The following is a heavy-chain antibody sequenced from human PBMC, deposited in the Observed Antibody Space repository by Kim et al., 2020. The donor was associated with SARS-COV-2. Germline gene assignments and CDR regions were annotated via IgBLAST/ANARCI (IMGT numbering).Heavy chain of an antibody. CDR3: ASPVDWRGDCYSDY. CDR2: ISPNNGGT. J-gene: IGHJ4*02. Sequence: ASVKVSCKASGYTFTAYYIHWVRQAPGQGLEWMGRISPNNGGTNYAQKFQGRVTMTRDTSISTAYMELSSLRSDDTAVYYCASPVDWRGDCYSDYWGQGT. V-gene: IGHV1-2*06. CDR1: GYTFTAYY. D-gene: IGHD2-21*01.